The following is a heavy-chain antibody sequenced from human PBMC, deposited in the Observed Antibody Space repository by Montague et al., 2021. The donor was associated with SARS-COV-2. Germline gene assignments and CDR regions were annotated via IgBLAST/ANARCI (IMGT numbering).Heavy chain of an antibody. J-gene: IGHJ4*02. D-gene: IGHD3-10*01. CDR3: ARRGSSVWGVTVSAELDY. CDR2: INQSGRT. Sequence: SETLSLTCAVYGGSFSGYYRSWIRQPPEKGLEWIGEINQSGRTNNNPSLKSRVIISVDTSKNQFSLKLSSVTAADTAVYYCARRGSSVWGVTVSAELDYWGQGILVTVSS. V-gene: IGHV4-34*01. CDR1: GGSFSGYY.